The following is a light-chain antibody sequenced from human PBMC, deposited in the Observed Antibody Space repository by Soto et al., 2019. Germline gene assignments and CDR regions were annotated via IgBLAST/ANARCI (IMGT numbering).Light chain of an antibody. CDR1: SSNIESNT. Sequence: QCVLTQPPSASGTPGQRVTISCSGSSSNIESNTVTWYQQLPGTAPKLVIYSNYDRPSGVPDRFSGSTSGTSASLVIRGLQSEDEADYYCAAWDDILNGYVFGGGTKVTV. CDR2: SNY. CDR3: AAWDDILNGYV. J-gene: IGLJ1*01. V-gene: IGLV1-44*01.